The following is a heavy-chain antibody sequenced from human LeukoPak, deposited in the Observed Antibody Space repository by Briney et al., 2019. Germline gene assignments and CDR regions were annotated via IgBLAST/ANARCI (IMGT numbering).Heavy chain of an antibody. J-gene: IGHJ6*02. D-gene: IGHD5-12*01. CDR1: GGSISSGGYY. CDR2: IYYSGST. CDR3: ARSWSSGYADYYYYYGMDV. Sequence: PSETLSLTCTVSGGSISSGGYYWSWIRQHPGKGLEWIGYIYYSGSTYYNPSLKSRVTISVDTPKNQFSLKLSSVTAADTAVYYCARSWSSGYADYYYYYGMDVWGQGTTVTVSS. V-gene: IGHV4-31*03.